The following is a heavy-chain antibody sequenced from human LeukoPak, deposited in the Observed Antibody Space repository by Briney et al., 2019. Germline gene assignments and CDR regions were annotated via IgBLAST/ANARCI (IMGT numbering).Heavy chain of an antibody. CDR2: INHSGST. J-gene: IGHJ4*02. CDR1: GGSISSSSYY. CDR3: ASLRLDSSGYHDY. D-gene: IGHD3-22*01. V-gene: IGHV4-39*07. Sequence: SETLSLTCTVSGGSISSSSYYWGWIRQPPGKGLEWIGEINHSGSTNYNPSLKSRVTISVDTSKNQFSLKLSSVTAADTAVYYCASLRLDSSGYHDYWGQGTLVTVSS.